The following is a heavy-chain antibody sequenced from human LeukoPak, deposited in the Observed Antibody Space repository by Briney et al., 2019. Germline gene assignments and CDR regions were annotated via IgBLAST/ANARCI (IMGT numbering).Heavy chain of an antibody. CDR1: GHNFSSHW. J-gene: IGHJ6*03. D-gene: IGHD2-15*01. CDR3: ARLLIHGRRNYYYYMDV. Sequence: GESLKISCQAFGHNFSSHWIAWVRQMPGKGLEWMGIIFPADSDTRVSPSFQGQVTLSADRSINTAYLQRSSLKASDTAMYYCARLLIHGRRNYYYYMDVWGKGTAVTVSS. CDR2: IFPADSDT. V-gene: IGHV5-51*01.